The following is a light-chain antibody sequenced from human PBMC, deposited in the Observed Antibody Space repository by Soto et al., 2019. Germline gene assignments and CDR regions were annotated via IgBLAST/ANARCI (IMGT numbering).Light chain of an antibody. V-gene: IGKV3-20*01. CDR3: QQYGSSPRMT. CDR1: QSVSSSY. Sequence: EIVLTQSPGTLSLYPGERATLSCRASQSVSSSYLAWYQQKPGQAPRLLIYGASRRATGIPDRFSGSGSGTDFTLTISRLEPEDFAVYYCQQYGSSPRMTFGQGTKVEIK. CDR2: GAS. J-gene: IGKJ1*01.